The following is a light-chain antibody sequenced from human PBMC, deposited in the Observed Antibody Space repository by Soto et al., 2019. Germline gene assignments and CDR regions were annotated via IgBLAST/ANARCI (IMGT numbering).Light chain of an antibody. CDR3: QQYTNWPKT. J-gene: IGKJ1*01. Sequence: VVMTQSPRTLSLSPGERATLSCRASQNIKNNYVGWYQQKPGQAPRLLIYGASTRATGIPERFSGSGSGKEFTLTISSLQSEDFAVYYCQQYTNWPKTFGQGTKVEIK. CDR2: GAS. V-gene: IGKV3D-15*01. CDR1: QNIKNN.